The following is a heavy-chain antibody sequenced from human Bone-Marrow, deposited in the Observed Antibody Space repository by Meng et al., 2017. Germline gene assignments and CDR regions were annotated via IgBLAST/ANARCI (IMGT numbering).Heavy chain of an antibody. Sequence: ASVKVSCKPSGYTFTAYYIHWVRQAPGQGLEWMGHINPDTGDTLYAQKFQGRVPVTGDTSISTAYVELSGLRSDDTAVYYCARDENISLGKLFGDYWGQGTLVTVSS. CDR3: ARDENISLGKLFGDY. V-gene: IGHV1-2*06. CDR1: GYTFTAYY. CDR2: INPDTGDT. D-gene: IGHD2-21*01. J-gene: IGHJ4*02.